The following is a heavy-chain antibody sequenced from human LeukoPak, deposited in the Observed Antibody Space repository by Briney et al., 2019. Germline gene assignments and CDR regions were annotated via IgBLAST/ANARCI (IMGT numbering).Heavy chain of an antibody. CDR3: ARPYGSGSSHFDY. V-gene: IGHV5-51*01. Sequence: GESLKISCKGFGYSFTTYWIGWVRQMPGKGLEWMGIIYPDDSDTRYRPSFQGQITISADKSISTAYLQWSSLKASDTAMYYCARPYGSGSSHFDYWGQGTLVTVSS. CDR2: IYPDDSDT. D-gene: IGHD3-10*01. J-gene: IGHJ4*02. CDR1: GYSFTTYW.